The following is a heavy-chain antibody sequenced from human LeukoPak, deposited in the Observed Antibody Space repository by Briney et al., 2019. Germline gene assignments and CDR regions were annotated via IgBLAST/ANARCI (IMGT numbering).Heavy chain of an antibody. J-gene: IGHJ4*02. CDR2: INPNSGGT. D-gene: IGHD2-15*01. Sequence: ASVKVSCKASGYTFTGYYIHWVRQAPGQGLEWMGWINPNSGGTNYAQKFQGRVTMTRDTSISTAYMELNRLSSDDTAVYYCARGPYCSGGSCYSGYFDYWGQGTLVTVSS. CDR3: ARGPYCSGGSCYSGYFDY. CDR1: GYTFTGYY. V-gene: IGHV1-2*02.